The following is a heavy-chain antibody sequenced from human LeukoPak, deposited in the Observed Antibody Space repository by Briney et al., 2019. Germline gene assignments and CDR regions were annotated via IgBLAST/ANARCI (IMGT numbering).Heavy chain of an antibody. V-gene: IGHV4-4*07. Sequence: SETLSLTCTVSGGSISSYYWSWIRQPAGKGLEWIGRIYTSGRTNYNPSLTRRVTMSVDTSKTQFSLTLRPVTAADTAVYYCARVRSYYGGNSVFEYWGQGTLFTVSS. J-gene: IGHJ4*02. CDR2: IYTSGRT. CDR3: ARVRSYYGGNSVFEY. CDR1: GGSISSYY. D-gene: IGHD4-23*01.